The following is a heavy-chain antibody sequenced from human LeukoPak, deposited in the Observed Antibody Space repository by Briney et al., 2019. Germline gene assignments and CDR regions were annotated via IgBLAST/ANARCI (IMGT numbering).Heavy chain of an antibody. CDR3: AREADYDFWSGYYTVFDY. CDR2: IIPILGIA. V-gene: IGHV1-69*04. CDR1: GGTFSSYA. D-gene: IGHD3-3*01. Sequence: GAPVKVSCKASGGTFSSYAISWVRQAPGQGLEWMGRIIPILGIANHAQKFQGRVTITADKSTSTAYMELSSLRSEDTAVYYCAREADYDFWSGYYTVFDYWGQGTRDTLSS. J-gene: IGHJ4*02.